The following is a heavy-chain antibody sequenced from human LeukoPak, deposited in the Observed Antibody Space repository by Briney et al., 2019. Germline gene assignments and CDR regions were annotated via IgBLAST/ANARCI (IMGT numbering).Heavy chain of an antibody. Sequence: SGTLSLTCTVSGGSISSYYWSWIRQPPGKGLEWIGYIYYSGSTNYNPSLKSRVTISVDTSKNQFSLKLSSVTAADTAVYYCARGLEFDPWGQGTLVTVSS. CDR1: GGSISSYY. CDR2: IYYSGST. D-gene: IGHD3-16*01. CDR3: ARGLEFDP. J-gene: IGHJ5*02. V-gene: IGHV4-59*01.